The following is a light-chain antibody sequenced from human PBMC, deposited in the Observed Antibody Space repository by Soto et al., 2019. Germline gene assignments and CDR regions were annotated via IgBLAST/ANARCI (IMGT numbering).Light chain of an antibody. J-gene: IGLJ1*01. CDR3: QSYDSSLIYV. CDR2: GNI. CDR1: SSNIGAGYD. V-gene: IGLV1-40*01. Sequence: QSVLTQPPSVSGAPGQRVTISCTGSSSNIGAGYDVHWYQQLPGTAPKLLIYGNINRPSGVPDRFSGSQSGTSASLAITGLQAEDETDYYCQSYDSSLIYVFGTGTKVTVL.